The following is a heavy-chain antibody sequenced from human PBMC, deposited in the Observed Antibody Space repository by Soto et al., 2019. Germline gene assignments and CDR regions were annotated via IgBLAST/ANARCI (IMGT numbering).Heavy chain of an antibody. Sequence: QVQLVQSGAEVKKPGASVKVSCKASGYTFTSYDINWVRQATGQGLEWMGWMNPNSGNTGYAQKFQGRVTMTRNTSISTGYMELSNLRSEDAAVYYCARGTLMTSLLGYYYYYMDVWGKGTTVTVSS. CDR3: ARGTLMTSLLGYYYYYMDV. D-gene: IGHD3-9*01. CDR1: GYTFTSYD. CDR2: MNPNSGNT. V-gene: IGHV1-8*01. J-gene: IGHJ6*03.